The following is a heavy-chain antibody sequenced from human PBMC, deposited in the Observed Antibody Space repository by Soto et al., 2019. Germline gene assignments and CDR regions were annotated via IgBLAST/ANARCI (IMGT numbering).Heavy chain of an antibody. CDR3: ARRGYDFWSGYYLDY. Sequence: PSETLSLTCTVSGGSISSSSYYWGWIRQPPGKGLEWIGSIYYSGSTYYNPSLKSRVTISVDTSKNQFSLKLSSVTAADTAVYYCARRGYDFWSGYYLDYWGQGTLVTVFS. J-gene: IGHJ4*02. V-gene: IGHV4-39*01. CDR2: IYYSGST. CDR1: GGSISSSSYY. D-gene: IGHD3-3*01.